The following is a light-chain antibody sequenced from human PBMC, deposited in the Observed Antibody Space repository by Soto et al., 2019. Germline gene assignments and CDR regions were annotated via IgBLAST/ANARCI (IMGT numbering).Light chain of an antibody. V-gene: IGLV6-57*02. CDR1: SGSIASNY. Sequence: NFMLTQPHSVSASPGKMVTISCTGSSGSIASNYVQWYQQRPGSAPTTVIYEDNQRPSGVPDRFSGSIDSSSNSASLTISGLKTEDEADYYCQSYDSSNHVVFGGGTKLTVL. CDR2: EDN. CDR3: QSYDSSNHVV. J-gene: IGLJ2*01.